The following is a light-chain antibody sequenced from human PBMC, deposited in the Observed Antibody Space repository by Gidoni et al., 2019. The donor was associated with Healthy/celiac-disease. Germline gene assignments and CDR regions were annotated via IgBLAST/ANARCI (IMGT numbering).Light chain of an antibody. CDR2: VVS. J-gene: IGKJ4*01. V-gene: IGKV2-29*02. Sequence: QSPQLLIYVVSSGFSGVPDRFSGSGAGTDFTLKISRVEAEDVGVSYCMKGIHLTFGGGTKVEIK. CDR3: MKGIHLT.